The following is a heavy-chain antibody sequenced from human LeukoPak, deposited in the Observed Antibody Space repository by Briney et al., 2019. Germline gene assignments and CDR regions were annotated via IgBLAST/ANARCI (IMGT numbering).Heavy chain of an antibody. V-gene: IGHV1-18*01. CDR1: GYTFTSYG. CDR2: ISAYNGNT. D-gene: IGHD3-22*01. Sequence: ASVKVSCKASGYTFTSYGISWVRQAPGQGLEWMGWISAYNGNTNYAQKLQGRVTMTTDTSTSAAYMELRSLRSDDTAVYYCARDLGYVSSGYYVSLDYWGQGTLVTVSS. CDR3: ARDLGYVSSGYYVSLDY. J-gene: IGHJ4*02.